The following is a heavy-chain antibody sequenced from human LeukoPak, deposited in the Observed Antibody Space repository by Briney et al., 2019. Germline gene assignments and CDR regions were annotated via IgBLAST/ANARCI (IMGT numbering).Heavy chain of an antibody. CDR1: GYTFTSYD. D-gene: IGHD7-27*01. CDR2: MSPNSGDT. V-gene: IGHV1-8*01. Sequence: VSVKVSCKASGYTFTSYDFNWVRQATGQRPEWMGWMSPNSGDTGYAQKFLDRVTMTRNTSISTAYMELSSLRSDDTAVYYCARGPPNWGYDYWGPGTLVTVSS. J-gene: IGHJ4*02. CDR3: ARGPPNWGYDY.